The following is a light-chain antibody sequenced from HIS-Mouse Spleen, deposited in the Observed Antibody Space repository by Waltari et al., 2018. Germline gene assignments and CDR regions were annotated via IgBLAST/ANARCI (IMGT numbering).Light chain of an antibody. Sequence: QSALTQPASVSGSPGQSLTISCTGTSSDVGSYNLVSWYHQHPGKAPKPMIYEGSKRPSGVSNRFSGSKSGNTASLTISGLQAEDEADYYCCSYAGSSTPVVFGGGTKLTVL. CDR3: CSYAGSSTPVV. V-gene: IGLV2-23*01. CDR2: EGS. CDR1: SSDVGSYNL. J-gene: IGLJ2*01.